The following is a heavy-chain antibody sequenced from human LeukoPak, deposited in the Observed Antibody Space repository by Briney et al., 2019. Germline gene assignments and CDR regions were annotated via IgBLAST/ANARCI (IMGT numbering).Heavy chain of an antibody. CDR1: GYTFTSYY. CDR2: INPSGGST. V-gene: IGHV1-46*01. Sequence: ASVKVSCKASGYTFTSYYMHWVRQAPGQGLEWMGIINPSGGSTSYAQKFQGRVTMTRNTSISTAYMELSSLRSEDTAVYYCARGKDSSGYYHPSDYYYYGMDVWGQGTTVTVSS. J-gene: IGHJ6*02. CDR3: ARGKDSSGYYHPSDYYYYGMDV. D-gene: IGHD3-22*01.